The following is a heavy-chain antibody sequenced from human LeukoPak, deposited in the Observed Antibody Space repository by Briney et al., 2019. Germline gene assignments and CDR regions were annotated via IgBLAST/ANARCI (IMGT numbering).Heavy chain of an antibody. V-gene: IGHV1-24*01. CDR3: ALYLGYCSGGSCYPDY. J-gene: IGHJ4*02. Sequence: ASVKVSCKVSGYTLTELSMHWVRQAPGKGLEWMGGFDPEDGETIYAQKFQGRVTMTEDTSTDTAYMELSSLRSEDTAVYYCALYLGYCSGGSCYPDYWGQGTLVTVSS. CDR1: GYTLTELS. D-gene: IGHD2-15*01. CDR2: FDPEDGET.